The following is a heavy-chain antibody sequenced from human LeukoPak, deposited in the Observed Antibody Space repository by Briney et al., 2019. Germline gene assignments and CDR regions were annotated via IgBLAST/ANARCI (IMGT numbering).Heavy chain of an antibody. V-gene: IGHV2-5*01. CDR1: GFSLTTSGVG. Sequence: SSPTLVKPTQTLTLTCTFSGFSLTTSGVGVGWIRQPPGKALEWLALIYWNDDKRYSPALKSRVTITKDTSKNQVVLTMTNMDPVDTATYYCAGRNYGDYDYWGQGTLVTVSS. D-gene: IGHD4-17*01. CDR3: AGRNYGDYDY. J-gene: IGHJ4*02. CDR2: IYWNDDK.